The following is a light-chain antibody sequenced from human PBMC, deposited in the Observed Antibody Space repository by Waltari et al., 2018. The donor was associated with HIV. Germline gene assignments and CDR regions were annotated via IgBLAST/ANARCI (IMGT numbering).Light chain of an antibody. CDR1: GSDVGSYNI. J-gene: IGLJ1*01. Sequence: QSALPHPASVSGSAGQSITISCTGTGSDVGSYNIDSWYQQHPGKAPKLMIYEVNKRPSGVSNRFSGSKSGNMASLTISGLQAEDEADYYCCSYAGSPYVFGTGTKVTVL. V-gene: IGLV2-23*02. CDR3: CSYAGSPYV. CDR2: EVN.